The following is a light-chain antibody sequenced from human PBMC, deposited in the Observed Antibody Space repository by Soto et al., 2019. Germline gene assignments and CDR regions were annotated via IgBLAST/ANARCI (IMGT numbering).Light chain of an antibody. CDR2: AAS. J-gene: IGKJ5*01. CDR3: QKYTSAHIT. Sequence: DIQMTQSPSSLSASVGDRVTITCRASQGISNYLAWYQQKPGKVPKLLIYAASTLQSGVPSRLSGIGSGTDFTLTISSLQPEDVATAYCQKYTSAHITIGQGTQLEIK. CDR1: QGISNY. V-gene: IGKV1-27*01.